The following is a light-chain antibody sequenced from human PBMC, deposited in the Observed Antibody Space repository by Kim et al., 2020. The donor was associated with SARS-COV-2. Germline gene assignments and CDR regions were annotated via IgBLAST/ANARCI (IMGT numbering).Light chain of an antibody. V-gene: IGKV3-15*01. CDR1: QSVNTN. J-gene: IGKJ4*01. CDR2: GAF. CDR3: QQYNDWPVT. Sequence: VSPGERATLSCRASQSVNTNVAWYQQKPGQAPRLLISGAFTRATGAPARFSGSGSGTEFTLTISSLQSEDFAVYYCQQYNDWPVTFGGGTKVDIK.